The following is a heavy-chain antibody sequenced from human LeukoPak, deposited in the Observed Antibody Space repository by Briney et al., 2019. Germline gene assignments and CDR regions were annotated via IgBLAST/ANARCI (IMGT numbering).Heavy chain of an antibody. J-gene: IGHJ5*02. D-gene: IGHD4-11*01. CDR1: GYTFTSYA. V-gene: IGHV1-3*01. Sequence: ASVKLSCKASGYTFTSYAMHWVPQAPGQRLEWMGWNNAGKGNTKYSQKFQGRVTITRDTSASTAYMEVSSLRSEDTAVYYCARDLTTVSWFDPWGQGTLVTVSS. CDR3: ARDLTTVSWFDP. CDR2: NNAGKGNT.